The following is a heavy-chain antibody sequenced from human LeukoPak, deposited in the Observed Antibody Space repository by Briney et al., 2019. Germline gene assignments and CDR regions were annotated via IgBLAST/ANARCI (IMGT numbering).Heavy chain of an antibody. CDR1: GYTFTSYG. J-gene: IGHJ2*01. D-gene: IGHD3-10*01. CDR3: ARDQRMVRGVIIPNYWYFDL. V-gene: IGHV1-69*13. Sequence: GASVKVSCKASGYTFTSYGISWVRQAPGQGLEWMGGIIPIFGTANYAQKFQGRVTITADESTSTAYMELSSLRSEDTAVYYCARDQRMVRGVIIPNYWYFDLWGRGTLVTVSS. CDR2: IIPIFGTA.